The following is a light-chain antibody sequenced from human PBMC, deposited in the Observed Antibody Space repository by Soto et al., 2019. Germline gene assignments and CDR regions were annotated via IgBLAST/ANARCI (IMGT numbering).Light chain of an antibody. V-gene: IGLV2-14*01. J-gene: IGLJ1*01. CDR1: SSDVGGYNY. CDR2: EVS. CDR3: SSYTSYSPSL. Sequence: QSVLTQPASVYGSPGQSINISCTGTSSDVGGYNYVSCDQQHPGKAPKLMIYEVSNRPSRLSNRFSCSKSGNTAYLTISGLQAEDEADYYSSSYTSYSPSLLGSGPKVA.